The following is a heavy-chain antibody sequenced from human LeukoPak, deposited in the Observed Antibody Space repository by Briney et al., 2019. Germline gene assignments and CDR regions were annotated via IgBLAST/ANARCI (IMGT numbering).Heavy chain of an antibody. CDR1: GNTFSRYP. CDR2: ISGSGGST. D-gene: IGHD6-19*01. J-gene: IGHJ4*02. V-gene: IGHV3-23*01. Sequence: GGSLTSSCAASGNTFSRYPMTWVRQAPGKGLEWVSTISGSGGSTYYADSVKGRFTISRDNAKNTLSLQMSSLRAEDTAVYYCAKEGSSGWIPTRHFDHWGLGTLVTVSS. CDR3: AKEGSSGWIPTRHFDH.